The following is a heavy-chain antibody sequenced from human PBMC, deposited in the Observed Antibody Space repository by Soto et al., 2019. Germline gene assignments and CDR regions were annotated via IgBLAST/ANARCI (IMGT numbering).Heavy chain of an antibody. V-gene: IGHV4-34*01. D-gene: IGHD4-17*01. CDR3: ARGQAAGGGAATVTPRYFDY. Sequence: QVQLQQWGAGLLKPSETLSLTCAVYGGSFSGYYWSWIRQPPGKGLEWIGEINHSGSTNYNPSLKSRVTISVDTSKNQFSLKLSSVTAADTAVYYCARGQAAGGGAATVTPRYFDYWGQGTLVTVSS. CDR1: GGSFSGYY. J-gene: IGHJ4*02. CDR2: INHSGST.